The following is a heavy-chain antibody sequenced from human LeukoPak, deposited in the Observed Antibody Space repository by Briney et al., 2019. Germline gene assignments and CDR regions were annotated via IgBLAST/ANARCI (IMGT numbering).Heavy chain of an antibody. CDR1: GFTFSSYA. CDR3: AREGLPAAIIFADY. CDR2: TWHDGSHK. D-gene: IGHD2-2*01. V-gene: IGHV3-33*01. J-gene: IGHJ4*02. Sequence: GGSLRLSCAASGFTFSSYAMHWVRQAPGKGLEWVAVTWHDGSHKYYADSVKGRFTISRDNSKNTLYLQMNSLRAEDTAVYYCAREGLPAAIIFADYWGQGTLVTVSS.